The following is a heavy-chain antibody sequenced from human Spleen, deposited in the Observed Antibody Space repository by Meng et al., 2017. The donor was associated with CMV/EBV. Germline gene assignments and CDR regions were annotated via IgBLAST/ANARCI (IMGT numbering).Heavy chain of an antibody. D-gene: IGHD2-2*01. CDR1: GCTFSKYT. J-gene: IGHJ5*02. V-gene: IGHV3-23*01. CDR2: ISYKSSKK. Sequence: SGCTFSKYTMRGVRKTTRKGMERVKKISYKSSKKKEEEKVKGRFNIYRDNYKNKLYLQKNSLRVEDTALYYCAKYCSGPSCYLRSFDPWGQGTLVTVSS. CDR3: AKYCSGPSCYLRSFDP.